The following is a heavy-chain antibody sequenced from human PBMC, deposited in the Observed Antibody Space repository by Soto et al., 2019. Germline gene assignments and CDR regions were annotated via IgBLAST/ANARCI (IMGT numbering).Heavy chain of an antibody. CDR1: GGSISSGGYY. CDR2: IYYSGST. Sequence: QVQLQESGPGLVKPSQTLSLTCTVSGGSISSGGYYWSWIRQHPGKGLEWIGYIYYSGSTYYNPSLKSRVTISVDTSKTQFSLKLSSVTAADTAVYYCARGLYGSGSYYSWFDPWGQGTLVTVSS. CDR3: ARGLYGSGSYYSWFDP. J-gene: IGHJ5*02. V-gene: IGHV4-31*03. D-gene: IGHD3-10*01.